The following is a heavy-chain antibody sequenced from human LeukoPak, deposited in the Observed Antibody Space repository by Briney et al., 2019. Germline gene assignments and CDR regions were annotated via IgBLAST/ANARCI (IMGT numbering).Heavy chain of an antibody. D-gene: IGHD1-26*01. CDR2: IHTSAST. V-gene: IGHV4-4*07. CDR1: GASIRSYS. Sequence: SETLSLTCSVSGASIRSYSWSWLRQPAGKGLEWIRRIHTSASTEYNPSLKSRVTMSVDTSKNQFSLKLNSVTAADTAVYFCARDDNSEYSDDAFDIWGQGTLVTVSS. CDR3: ARDDNSEYSDDAFDI. J-gene: IGHJ3*02.